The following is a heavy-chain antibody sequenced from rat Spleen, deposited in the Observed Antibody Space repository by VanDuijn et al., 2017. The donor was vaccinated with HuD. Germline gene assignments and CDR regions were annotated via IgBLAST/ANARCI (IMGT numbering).Heavy chain of an antibody. V-gene: IGHV2-41*01. Sequence: QVQLKESGPGLVQPSQTLSLTCTVAGFSLTSYNVHWVRQPPGKGLEWMGVIWNTGGTRYNSALKSRLSISKDTSKSQVFLKMNSLQTEDTATYYCAREGILRIITPFDYWGQGVMVTVSS. J-gene: IGHJ2*01. D-gene: IGHD1-6*01. CDR2: IWNTGGT. CDR3: AREGILRIITPFDY. CDR1: GFSLTSYN.